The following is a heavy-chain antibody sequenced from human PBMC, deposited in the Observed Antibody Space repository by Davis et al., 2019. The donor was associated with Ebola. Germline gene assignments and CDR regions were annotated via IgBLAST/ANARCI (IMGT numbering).Heavy chain of an antibody. CDR3: ARQTGFWSGHNWFDP. CDR2: IYYSGST. CDR1: GGSISSYY. D-gene: IGHD3-3*01. V-gene: IGHV4-39*01. J-gene: IGHJ5*02. Sequence: MPSETLSLTCTVSGGSISSYYWGWIRQPPGKGLEWIGSIYYSGSTYYNPSLKSRVTISVDTSKNQFSLKLSPVTAADTAVYYCARQTGFWSGHNWFDPWGQGTLVTVSS.